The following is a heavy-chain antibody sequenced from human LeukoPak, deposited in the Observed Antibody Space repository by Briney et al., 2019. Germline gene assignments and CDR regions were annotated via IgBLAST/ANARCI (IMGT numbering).Heavy chain of an antibody. J-gene: IGHJ4*02. CDR1: GFTFSSFW. CDR2: IKQDGTDK. V-gene: IGHV3-7*01. D-gene: IGHD6-25*01. Sequence: GGSLRLSCAASGFTFSSFWMTWVRQARGKRLEYVANIKQDGTDKYYVGSVKGRFTISRDNAKNSLYLQMSRLRAEDTAAYYCARGRWGSGYYFDYWGQGTLVTVSS. CDR3: ARGRWGSGYYFDY.